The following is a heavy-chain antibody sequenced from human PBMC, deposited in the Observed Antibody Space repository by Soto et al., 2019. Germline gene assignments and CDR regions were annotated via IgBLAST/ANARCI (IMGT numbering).Heavy chain of an antibody. Sequence: ETLSLTSTDNRGSSRRYYCRWIRPPPGQEPEWNGYIYQSGSTHYNPSLKSRVTIAVDTSKNQFSLKLSSVTAADTAVYYCAGNYDSSGYYYCDYWGQGTLVTVSS. D-gene: IGHD3-22*01. CDR3: AGNYDSSGYYYCDY. V-gene: IGHV4-59*01. CDR2: IYQSGST. J-gene: IGHJ4*02. CDR1: RGSSRRYY.